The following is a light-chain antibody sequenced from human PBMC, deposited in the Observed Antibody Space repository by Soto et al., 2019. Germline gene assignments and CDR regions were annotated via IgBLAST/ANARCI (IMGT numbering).Light chain of an antibody. J-gene: IGKJ1*01. Sequence: DVVMTQSPLSLPVTLGQPASISCRSSQSLVDNDGNTYLNWFQQRPVQFPRRLIDGVSNLHSWVIGRLRVSRAGTDFTLKISWVEAEDVGVYYCMQRTHWPQTFGQGTKVDIK. CDR2: GVS. CDR1: QSLVDNDGNTY. V-gene: IGKV2-30*01. CDR3: MQRTHWPQT.